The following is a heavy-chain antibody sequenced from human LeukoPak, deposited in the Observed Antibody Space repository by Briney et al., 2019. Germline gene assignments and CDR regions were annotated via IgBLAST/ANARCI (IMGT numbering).Heavy chain of an antibody. J-gene: IGHJ4*02. D-gene: IGHD6-6*01. V-gene: IGHV4-59*01. CDR1: DDSITTYY. CDR2: LYNSAIA. CDR3: AAGAARPDYFDY. Sequence: SETLSLTCTVSDDSITTYYWSWIRQSPGKGLEWIAYLYNSAIARYNPSLRSRVTISLDTSKNQFSLNLSSVTTADTAVYYCAAGAARPDYFDYWGQGTLVTVSS.